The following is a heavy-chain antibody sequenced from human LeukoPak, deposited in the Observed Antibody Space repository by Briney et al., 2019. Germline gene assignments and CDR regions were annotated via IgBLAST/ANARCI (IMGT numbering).Heavy chain of an antibody. CDR1: GYTFTRYG. J-gene: IGHJ4*02. D-gene: IGHD3-22*01. V-gene: IGHV1-18*01. CDR2: ISAYNGNT. Sequence: GASVKVSCKASGYTFTRYGISWVRQAPGQGLEWMGWISAYNGNTNYAQKLQGRVTITTDTSTSTAYMELRSLRSDDTAVYYCARDSASDYYDSSGYSQKNFDYWGQGTLVTVSS. CDR3: ARDSASDYYDSSGYSQKNFDY.